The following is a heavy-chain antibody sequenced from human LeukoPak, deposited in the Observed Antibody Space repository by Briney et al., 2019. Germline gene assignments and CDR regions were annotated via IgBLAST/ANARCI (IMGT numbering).Heavy chain of an antibody. CDR3: ARGVEPLAANTLAY. J-gene: IGHJ4*02. V-gene: IGHV3-53*01. CDR2: LYSGSST. CDR1: GFSVSINY. D-gene: IGHD1-14*01. Sequence: GGSLRLSCAASGFSVSINYMNWVRQAPGKGLEWVSILYSGSSTYYTDSVKGRFTISRDNSKNTLYIEMYSLSPDHTAVYYCARGVEPLAANTLAYWGQGTLVTVSS.